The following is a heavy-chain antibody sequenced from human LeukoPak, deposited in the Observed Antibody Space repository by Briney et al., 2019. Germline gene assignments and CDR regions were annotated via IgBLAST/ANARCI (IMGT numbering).Heavy chain of an antibody. D-gene: IGHD6-19*01. CDR3: ARTQPGYSSGGFDY. V-gene: IGHV4-38-2*02. CDR1: GYSISSGYY. J-gene: IGHJ4*02. CDR2: IYYSGST. Sequence: SETLSLTCTVSGYSISSGYYWGWSRQPPGKGLEWIGSIYYSGSTYYNPSLKSRVTISVDTSKNQFSLKLSSVTAADTTVFYCARTQPGYSSGGFDYWGQGTLVTVSS.